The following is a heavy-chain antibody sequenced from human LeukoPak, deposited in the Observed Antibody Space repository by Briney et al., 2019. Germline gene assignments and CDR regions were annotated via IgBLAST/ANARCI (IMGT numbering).Heavy chain of an antibody. J-gene: IGHJ5*02. V-gene: IGHV3-53*01. Sequence: GGSLRLSCAASGFTVSSNYMSWVRQAPGKGLECVSLIYSGGSTYYADSVKGRFTISRDNAKNTLNLQMNSLRAEDTAVYYCARDLGQYYDTSDNWFDPWGQGTLVTVSS. CDR2: IYSGGST. CDR1: GFTVSSNY. CDR3: ARDLGQYYDTSDNWFDP. D-gene: IGHD3-22*01.